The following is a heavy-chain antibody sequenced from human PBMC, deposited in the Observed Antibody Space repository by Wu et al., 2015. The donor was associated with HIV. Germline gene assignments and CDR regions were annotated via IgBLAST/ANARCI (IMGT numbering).Heavy chain of an antibody. CDR3: ARGIYSGGTGIFRTS. CDR1: GYTFWSYG. Sequence: QIRLVQSGADVRKPGASVKVSCTTFGYTFWSYGIVWVRQAPGQGLEWMGWISVYSTHYGLKFRGRATMNIDTSTSIAYMELKNLTSDDTAVYYCARGIYSGGTGIFRTSWGQGTLVTVPS. J-gene: IGHJ4*02. V-gene: IGHV1-18*01. CDR2: ISVYST. D-gene: IGHD1-1*01.